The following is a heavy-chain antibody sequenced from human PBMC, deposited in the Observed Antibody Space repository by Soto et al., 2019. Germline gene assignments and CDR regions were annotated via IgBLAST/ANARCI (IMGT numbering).Heavy chain of an antibody. CDR3: AREDVAVAGTRYYYYGMDV. CDR1: GGSVSRGSYY. Sequence: TDTLSLTFTVSGGSVSRGSYYWRWIRQPPGKELEWIGYIYYSGSTNYNPSLKSRVTISVDTSKNQFSLKLSSVTAADTAVYYCAREDVAVAGTRYYYYGMDVWGQGTTVTVSS. J-gene: IGHJ6*02. CDR2: IYYSGST. D-gene: IGHD6-19*01. V-gene: IGHV4-61*01.